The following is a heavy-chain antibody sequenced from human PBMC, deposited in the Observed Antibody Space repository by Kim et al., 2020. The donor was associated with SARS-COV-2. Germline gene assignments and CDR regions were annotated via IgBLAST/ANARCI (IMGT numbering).Heavy chain of an antibody. CDR1: GGSISSYY. Sequence: SETLSLTCTVSGGSISSYYWSWIRQPPGKGLEWIGSIYYSGSTNYNPSLKSRLTISVDTSKNQFSLKLSSMTAADTAVYYCARGYSSWYGYFDYWGQGTLVTVSS. V-gene: IGHV4-59*13. J-gene: IGHJ4*02. CDR3: ARGYSSWYGYFDY. D-gene: IGHD6-13*01. CDR2: IYYSGST.